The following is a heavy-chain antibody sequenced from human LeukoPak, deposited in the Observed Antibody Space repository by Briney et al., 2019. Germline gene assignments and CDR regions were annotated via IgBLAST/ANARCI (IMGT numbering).Heavy chain of an antibody. V-gene: IGHV1-18*01. Sequence: ASVKVSCKASGYTFTSYGISWVRQAPGQGLEWMGWISAYNGNTNYAQKLQGRVTMTTDTSTSTAYMELRSLRSDDTAVYYCARDPRYYDFWSGSLFDPWGQGTLVTVSS. J-gene: IGHJ5*02. D-gene: IGHD3-3*01. CDR3: ARDPRYYDFWSGSLFDP. CDR2: ISAYNGNT. CDR1: GYTFTSYG.